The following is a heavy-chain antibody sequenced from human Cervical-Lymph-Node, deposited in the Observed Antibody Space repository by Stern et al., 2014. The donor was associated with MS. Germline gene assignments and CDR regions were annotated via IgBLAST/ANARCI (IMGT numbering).Heavy chain of an antibody. CDR3: ARGLTAVTNYVPNWCFDL. Sequence: QVQLQESGPGLVKPSETLSLTCTVSGGSITNRDYWGWIRQSPGKGLEWIGSVYYSGITYYRPSLKSRATLSIDTSRHQFFLRFISVTATDTAVYFCARGLTAVTNYVPNWCFDLWGRGTLVTVSS. D-gene: IGHD4-11*01. J-gene: IGHJ2*01. CDR2: VYYSGIT. CDR1: GGSITNRDY. V-gene: IGHV4-39*02.